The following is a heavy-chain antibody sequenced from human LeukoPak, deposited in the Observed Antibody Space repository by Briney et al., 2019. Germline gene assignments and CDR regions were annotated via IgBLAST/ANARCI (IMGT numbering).Heavy chain of an antibody. CDR3: ARNFDVDTAMKYYYYGMDV. V-gene: IGHV1-69*13. CDR1: GGTFSSYA. Sequence: GASVKVSCKASGGTFSSYAISWVRQAPGQGLEWMGGIIPIFGTANYAQKFQGRVTITADESTSTAYMELSSLRSEDTAVYYCARNFDVDTAMKYYYYGMDVWGQGTTVTVSS. CDR2: IIPIFGTA. J-gene: IGHJ6*02. D-gene: IGHD5-18*01.